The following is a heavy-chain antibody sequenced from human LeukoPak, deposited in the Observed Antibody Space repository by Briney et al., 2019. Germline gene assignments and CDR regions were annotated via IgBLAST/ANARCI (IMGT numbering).Heavy chain of an antibody. CDR2: NYPGDSDT. CDR3: ARGGSGWFHNYDY. V-gene: IGHV5-51*01. D-gene: IGHD6-19*01. CDR1: GYSFTTYW. Sequence: PGESLKISCKGSGYSFTTYWIVWVRQMPGKGLEWMGINYPGDSDTRYSPSFQGQVTISLDKSISTAFLQWSSLKASDAAVYYCARGGSGWFHNYDYWGQGTLVTVSS. J-gene: IGHJ4*02.